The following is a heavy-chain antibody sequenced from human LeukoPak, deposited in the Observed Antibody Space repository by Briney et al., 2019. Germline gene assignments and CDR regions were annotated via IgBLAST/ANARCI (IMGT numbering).Heavy chain of an antibody. Sequence: GGSLRLSCAASGFTFSNYAFHWVRQPPGKGLEWAAAISYEGSVTYYADSVKGRFTISRDNSKNTLDLQMNSLRVEDTAVYYCVRDRAPWGGALGGAKGMDVWGEGTTVTVSS. CDR2: ISYEGSVT. CDR3: VRDRAPWGGALGGAKGMDV. J-gene: IGHJ6*04. V-gene: IGHV3-30*04. D-gene: IGHD3-10*01. CDR1: GFTFSNYA.